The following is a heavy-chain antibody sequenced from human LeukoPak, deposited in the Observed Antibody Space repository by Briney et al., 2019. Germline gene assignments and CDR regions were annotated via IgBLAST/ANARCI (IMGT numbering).Heavy chain of an antibody. CDR2: IYYSGST. J-gene: IGHJ3*02. CDR3: ASSYYDSSIDDAFDI. CDR1: GGSISSYY. D-gene: IGHD3-22*01. Sequence: PSETLSLTCTVSGGSISSYYWSWLRQPPGKGLEWIGYIYYSGSTNYNPSLKSRVTILVDTSKNQFSLKLSSVTAADTAVYYCASSYYDSSIDDAFDIWGQGTMVTVSS. V-gene: IGHV4-59*01.